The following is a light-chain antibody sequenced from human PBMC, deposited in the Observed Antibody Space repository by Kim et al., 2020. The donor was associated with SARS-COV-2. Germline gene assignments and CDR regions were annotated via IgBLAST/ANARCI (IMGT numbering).Light chain of an antibody. CDR1: EAVGSA. CDR3: QQFNSVLIT. J-gene: IGKJ5*01. Sequence: IQLTQSPSSLSASVGDRVIITCRASEAVGSALAWYQQKPGKPPKLLIYTASTLHTGVPSRFSGSGSGTDFTLTISSLQPEDFAIYYCQQFNSVLITFGQGTRLEIK. V-gene: IGKV1-13*02. CDR2: TAS.